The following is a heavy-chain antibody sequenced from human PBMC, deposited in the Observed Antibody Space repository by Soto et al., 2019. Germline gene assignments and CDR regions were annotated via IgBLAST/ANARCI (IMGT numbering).Heavy chain of an antibody. CDR1: GGSISSGGYS. J-gene: IGHJ4*01. V-gene: IGHV4-30-2*01. CDR2: IYHSGST. Sequence: SETLSLTCAVSGGSISSGGYSWNWIRQPPGKGLEWIGYIYHSGSTYYNPSLKSRVTISVDKSKNQFSLKLTSVTAADTAVYYCARGVLHWGQGPLVTVSS. CDR3: ARGVLH.